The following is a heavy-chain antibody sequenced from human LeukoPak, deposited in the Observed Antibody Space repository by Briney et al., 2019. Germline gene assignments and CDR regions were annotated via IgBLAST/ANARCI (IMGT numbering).Heavy chain of an antibody. D-gene: IGHD3-16*01. CDR1: GFRFSDFT. J-gene: IGHJ5*02. V-gene: IGHV3-23*01. Sequence: PGGSLRLSCAASGFRFSDFTMTWVRQAPGKGPEWVSAIGGRGGSTYYADSLGGRFTISRDNSKDMVYLQMNSLKVEDTATYYCGKEGGAWGQGTKVTFSS. CDR2: IGGRGGST. CDR3: GKEGGA.